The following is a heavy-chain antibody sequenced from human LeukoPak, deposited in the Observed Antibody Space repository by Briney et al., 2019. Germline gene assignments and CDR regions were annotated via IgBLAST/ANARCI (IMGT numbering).Heavy chain of an antibody. Sequence: SETLSLTCTVSGGSISSYYWSWIRQPPGKGLEWIAYIYYSGSTNYNPSLKSRVTRSVDTSKSQFSLKLTSMTAADTAVYYCARHPPKSFFDYWGQGTLVTVSS. V-gene: IGHV4-59*08. CDR2: IYYSGST. CDR3: ARHPPKSFFDY. CDR1: GGSISSYY. J-gene: IGHJ4*03.